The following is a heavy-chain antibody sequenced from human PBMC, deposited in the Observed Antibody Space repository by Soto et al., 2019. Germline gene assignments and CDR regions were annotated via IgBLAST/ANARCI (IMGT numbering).Heavy chain of an antibody. J-gene: IGHJ6*02. CDR3: ARHEEDLNPWMDV. Sequence: GESLKISGKGAVYSFTSYWSGWVRQMPGKGLEWMGIIYPGDSDTRYSPSFQGQVTISADKSISTAYLQWSSLKASDTAMYYCARHEEDLNPWMDVWGQGTTVTVSS. CDR1: VYSFTSYW. V-gene: IGHV5-51*01. CDR2: IYPGDSDT.